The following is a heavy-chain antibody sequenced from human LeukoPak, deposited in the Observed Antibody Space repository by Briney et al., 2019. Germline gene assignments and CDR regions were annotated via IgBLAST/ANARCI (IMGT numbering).Heavy chain of an antibody. J-gene: IGHJ4*02. D-gene: IGHD6-19*01. Sequence: PGGSLRLSCAASGFTLNKDGMSWVRQAPGKGLEWVSTVNENGAETHYADSVKGRFTISRDNSKNTVLLQMNSLRADDTALYYCTKGDGGWYPIDYWGQGTLVIVSS. CDR1: GFTLNKDG. CDR2: VNENGAET. CDR3: TKGDGGWYPIDY. V-gene: IGHV3-23*01.